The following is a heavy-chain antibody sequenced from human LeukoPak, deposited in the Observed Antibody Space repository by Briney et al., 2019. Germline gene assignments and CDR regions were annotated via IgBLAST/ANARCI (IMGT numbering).Heavy chain of an antibody. Sequence: GGSLRLSCAASGFTFSSYSMNWVRQAPGKGLEWVSSISSSSYIYYADSVKGRFTISRDNAKNSLYLQMNSLRAEDTAVYYCAREMGSSYYDSSGYYGFFGYWGQGTLVTVSS. CDR2: ISSSSYI. D-gene: IGHD3-22*01. CDR1: GFTFSSYS. J-gene: IGHJ4*02. CDR3: AREMGSSYYDSSGYYGFFGY. V-gene: IGHV3-21*01.